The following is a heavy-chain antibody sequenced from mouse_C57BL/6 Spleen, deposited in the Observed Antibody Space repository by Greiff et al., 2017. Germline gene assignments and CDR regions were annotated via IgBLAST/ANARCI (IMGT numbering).Heavy chain of an antibody. V-gene: IGHV7-3*01. CDR3: ARSTGTEFYYAMDY. Sequence: VQLKESGGGLVQPGGSLSLSCAASGFTFTDYYMSWVRQPPGKALEWLGFIRNIANGYTTEYSASVQGRFTISRDNSQSILYLQMNAVRAEDSATYYGARSTGTEFYYAMDYWGQGTSVTVSS. CDR1: GFTFTDYY. J-gene: IGHJ4*01. D-gene: IGHD4-1*02. CDR2: IRNIANGYTT.